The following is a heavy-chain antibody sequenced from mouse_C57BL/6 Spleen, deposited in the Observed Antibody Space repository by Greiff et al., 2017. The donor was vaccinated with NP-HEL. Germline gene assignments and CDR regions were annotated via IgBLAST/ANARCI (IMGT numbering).Heavy chain of an antibody. CDR2: IYPGDGDT. V-gene: IGHV1-80*01. CDR3: ARLAGLPYAMDY. CDR1: GYAFSSYW. D-gene: IGHD2-2*01. Sequence: QLQQSGAELVKPGASVKISCKASGYAFSSYWMNWVKQRPGKGLEWIGQIYPGDGDTNYNGKFKGKATLTADKSSSTAYMQLSSLTSEDSAVYFCARLAGLPYAMDYWGQGTSVTVSS. J-gene: IGHJ4*01.